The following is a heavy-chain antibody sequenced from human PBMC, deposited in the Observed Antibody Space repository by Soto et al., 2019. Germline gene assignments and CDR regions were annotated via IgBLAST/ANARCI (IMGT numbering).Heavy chain of an antibody. Sequence: QVQLVESGGGVVQPGRSLRLSCAASGFTFSSYNMHWVRQAPGKGLEWVAVISYVGSDKFYADSVKGRFSVSRDNSKNTLVLQVNNLKPEDTAVYYCAKFGGGYFDYWGHGTLVTVSP. CDR1: GFTFSSYN. J-gene: IGHJ4*03. CDR3: AKFGGGYFDY. D-gene: IGHD3-16*01. V-gene: IGHV3-30*18. CDR2: ISYVGSDK.